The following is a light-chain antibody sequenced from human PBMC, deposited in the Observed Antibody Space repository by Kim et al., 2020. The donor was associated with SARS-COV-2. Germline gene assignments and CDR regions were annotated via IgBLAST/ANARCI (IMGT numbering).Light chain of an antibody. J-gene: IGLJ3*02. CDR1: SSNIGSNN. CDR2: SNN. Sequence: ELTQPPSASGTPGQRVTISCSGSSSNIGSNNVVWYQQLPGAAPNLLIYSNNQRPSGIPDRFSGSRSGTSASLDISGLQSGDEADYYCAVWDDSLKQGVFGGGTQLTVL. CDR3: AVWDDSLKQGV. V-gene: IGLV1-44*01.